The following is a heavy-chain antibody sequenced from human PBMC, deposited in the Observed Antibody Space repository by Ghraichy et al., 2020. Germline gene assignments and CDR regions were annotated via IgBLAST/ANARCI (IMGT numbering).Heavy chain of an antibody. V-gene: IGHV1-8*01. CDR2: MNPNSGNT. CDR3: ARGQYYYDSSGLPLGAY. CDR1: GYTFTSYD. D-gene: IGHD3-22*01. J-gene: IGHJ4*02. Sequence: ASVKVSCKASGYTFTSYDINWVRQATGQGLEWMGWMNPNSGNTGYAQKFQGRVTMTRNTSISTAYMELSSLRSEDTAVYYCARGQYYYDSSGLPLGAYWGQGTLVTVSS.